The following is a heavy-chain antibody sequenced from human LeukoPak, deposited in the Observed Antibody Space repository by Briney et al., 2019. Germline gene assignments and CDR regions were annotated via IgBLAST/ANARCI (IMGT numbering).Heavy chain of an antibody. D-gene: IGHD3-22*01. CDR2: ISGSGDST. J-gene: IGHJ4*02. V-gene: IGHV3-23*01. CDR1: GFTFSNYV. CDR3: ARLFYDSSGNYFDY. Sequence: GGSLRLSCAASGFTFSNYVMSWVRQAPGKGLEWVSAISGSGDSTYYADSVKGRFTISRDNSKNTLYLQMNSLRAEDTAVYYCARLFYDSSGNYFDYWGQGTLVTVSS.